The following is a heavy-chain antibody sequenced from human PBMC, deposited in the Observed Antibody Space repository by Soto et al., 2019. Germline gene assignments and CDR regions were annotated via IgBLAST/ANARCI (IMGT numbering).Heavy chain of an antibody. V-gene: IGHV1-3*01. Sequence: QVQLVQSGAEVKKPGASVKVSCKASGYTFTSYAMHWVRQAPGQRLEWMGWINAGNGNTKYSQKFQGRVPITRDTSASTAYMELSSLRSEDTAVYYCASSRITMVPYGMDVWGQGTTVTVSS. CDR1: GYTFTSYA. J-gene: IGHJ6*02. D-gene: IGHD3-10*01. CDR2: INAGNGNT. CDR3: ASSRITMVPYGMDV.